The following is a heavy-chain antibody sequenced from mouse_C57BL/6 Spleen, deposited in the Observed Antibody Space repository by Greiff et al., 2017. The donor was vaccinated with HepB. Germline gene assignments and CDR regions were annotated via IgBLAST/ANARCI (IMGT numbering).Heavy chain of an antibody. V-gene: IGHV1-39*01. CDR3: APTVVARYWYFDV. CDR2: INPNYGTT. D-gene: IGHD1-1*01. Sequence: EVKLQESGPELVKPGASVKISCKASGYSFTDYNMNWVKQSNGKSLEWIGVINPNYGTTCYNQKFKGKATLTVDQSSSTAYMQLNSLTSEDSAVYYCAPTVVARYWYFDVWGTGTTVTVSS. CDR1: GYSFTDYN. J-gene: IGHJ1*03.